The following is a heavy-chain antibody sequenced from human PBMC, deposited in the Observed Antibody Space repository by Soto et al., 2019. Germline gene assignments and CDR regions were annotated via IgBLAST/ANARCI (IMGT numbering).Heavy chain of an antibody. CDR2: ISSHSDYI. CDR1: GFTFSSYT. D-gene: IGHD5-18*01. V-gene: IGHV3-21*01. J-gene: IGHJ4*02. Sequence: GGSLRLSCAASGFTFSSYTMNWVRQAPGRGLEWVSSISSHSDYIYYADSVKGRFTISRDNAKNSLYLQMNSLRADDTAVYYCARVYTYGYGFDYWGQGTLVTVSS. CDR3: ARVYTYGYGFDY.